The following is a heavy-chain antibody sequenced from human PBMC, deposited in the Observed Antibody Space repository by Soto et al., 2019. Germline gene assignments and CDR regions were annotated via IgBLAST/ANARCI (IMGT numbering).Heavy chain of an antibody. V-gene: IGHV4-34*01. D-gene: IGHD2-15*01. J-gene: IGHJ4*02. CDR2: IYHSGST. CDR1: GGSFSGYY. CDR3: ARGQVVADQH. Sequence: SETLSLTCTVHGGSFSGYYWSWIRQPPGKGLEWIGYIYHSGSTYYNPSLKSRVTISVDRSKNQFSLKLSSVTAADTAVYYCARGQVVADQHWGQGTLVTVSS.